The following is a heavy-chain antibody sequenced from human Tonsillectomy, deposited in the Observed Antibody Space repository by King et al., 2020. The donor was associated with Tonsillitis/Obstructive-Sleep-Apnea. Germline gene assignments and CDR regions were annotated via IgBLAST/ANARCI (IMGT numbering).Heavy chain of an antibody. CDR2: IYAGDSDT. D-gene: IGHD6-19*01. Sequence: QLVQSGAEVKKPGESLKISCKGSGYSFITDWIAWVRQMPGKGLEWMGIIYAGDSDTRYSPSFQGQVTISVDKSISTAYLQWRSLKASDTAMYYCARLDIPVPGADAFDIWGQGTMVTVSS. CDR1: GYSFITDW. CDR3: ARLDIPVPGADAFDI. J-gene: IGHJ3*02. V-gene: IGHV5-51*01.